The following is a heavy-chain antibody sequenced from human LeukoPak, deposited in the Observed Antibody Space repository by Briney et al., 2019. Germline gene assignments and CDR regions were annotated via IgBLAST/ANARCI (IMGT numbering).Heavy chain of an antibody. J-gene: IGHJ5*02. Sequence: SETLSLTCDVSGGSISSGGYSWIWVPQPPGEGLEGVGYIYHSGSTNYHPSLKSRVTISVDTSKNQFSLKLSSVTAADTAVYYCASGGSSWYFGWFDPWGQGTLVTVSS. D-gene: IGHD6-13*01. V-gene: IGHV4-30-2*01. CDR1: GGSISSGGYS. CDR3: ASGGSSWYFGWFDP. CDR2: IYHSGST.